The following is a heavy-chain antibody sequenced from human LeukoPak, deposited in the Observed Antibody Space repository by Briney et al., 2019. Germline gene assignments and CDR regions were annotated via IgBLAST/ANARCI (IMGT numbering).Heavy chain of an antibody. D-gene: IGHD6-6*01. J-gene: IGHJ4*02. V-gene: IGHV3-30*04. CDR3: AREDIAARPSYFDY. CDR1: GFTFSSYA. CDR2: ISYDGSNK. Sequence: GRSLRLSCAASGFTFSSYAMHWVRQAPGKGLEWVAVISYDGSNKYYADSVKGRFTISRDNSKNTLYLQMNSLRAEDTAVYYCAREDIAARPSYFDYWGQGTLVTVSS.